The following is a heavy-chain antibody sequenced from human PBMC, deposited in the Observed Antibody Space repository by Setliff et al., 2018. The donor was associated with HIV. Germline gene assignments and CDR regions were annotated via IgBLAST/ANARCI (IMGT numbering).Heavy chain of an antibody. D-gene: IGHD6-13*01. J-gene: IGHJ4*02. CDR2: IYYSGST. CDR3: ARLGYSIDLRRLDY. Sequence: PSETLSLTCTVSGGSISNKTHYWGWLRQPTGRGLEWIGSIYYSGSTYYNPSLKSRLTISIDTSKNQFSLKLNSVTATDTALYYGARLGYSIDLRRLDYWGQGAQVTVSS. CDR1: GGSISNKTHY. V-gene: IGHV4-39*01.